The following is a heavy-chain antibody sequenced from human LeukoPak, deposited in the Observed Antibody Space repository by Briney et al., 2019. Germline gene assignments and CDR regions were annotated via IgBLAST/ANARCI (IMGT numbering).Heavy chain of an antibody. CDR2: IYTSGST. Sequence: SQTLSPTCTVSGGSISSGSYYWSWIRQPAGKGLEWIGRIYTSGSTNYNPSLKSRVTISVDTSKNQFSLKLNSVTAADTAIYYCARIKVSTISAFDIWGQGTMVTVAS. D-gene: IGHD5/OR15-5a*01. CDR3: ARIKVSTISAFDI. CDR1: GGSISSGSYY. V-gene: IGHV4-61*02. J-gene: IGHJ3*02.